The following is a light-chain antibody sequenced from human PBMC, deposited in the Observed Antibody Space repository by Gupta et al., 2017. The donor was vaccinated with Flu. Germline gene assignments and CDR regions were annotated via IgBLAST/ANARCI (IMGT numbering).Light chain of an antibody. V-gene: IGKV1-39*01. CDR3: QQTFMTPHT. J-gene: IGKJ2*01. Sequence: DIQMTQSPSYLSASVGDRVTMTCRASQTILRYVNWYQQRPGKAPNLLIFAATNLQTGVPSRFSGVGSETEFTLTISSLQPEDFATYYCQQTFMTPHTFGQGTKLEIK. CDR1: QTILRY. CDR2: AAT.